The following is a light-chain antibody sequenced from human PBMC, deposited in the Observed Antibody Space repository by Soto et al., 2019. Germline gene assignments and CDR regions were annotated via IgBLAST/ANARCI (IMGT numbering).Light chain of an antibody. CDR2: GNS. V-gene: IGLV1-40*01. CDR3: QFYDSSLSGVV. CDR1: SSNIGAGYD. Sequence: QPVLTQPPSVSGAPGQRVTISCTGSSSNIGAGYDVHWYQQLPGTAPKLLIYGNSNRPSGVPDRFSGSKSGTSASLAITGLQAEDEADYYCQFYDSSLSGVVFGGETKLTVL. J-gene: IGLJ2*01.